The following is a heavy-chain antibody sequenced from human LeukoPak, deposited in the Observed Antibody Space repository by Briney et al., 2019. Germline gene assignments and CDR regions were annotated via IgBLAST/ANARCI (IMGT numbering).Heavy chain of an antibody. D-gene: IGHD3-16*01. J-gene: IGHJ6*02. CDR3: ARVTRGMDV. Sequence: ASVKVSCKVSGYTLTELSMHWVRQAPGKGLEWMGGFDPEDGETIYAQKFQGRVTMTRNTSISTAYMELSSLRSEDTAVYYCARVTRGMDVWGQGTTVTVSS. CDR2: FDPEDGET. CDR1: GYTLTELS. V-gene: IGHV1-24*01.